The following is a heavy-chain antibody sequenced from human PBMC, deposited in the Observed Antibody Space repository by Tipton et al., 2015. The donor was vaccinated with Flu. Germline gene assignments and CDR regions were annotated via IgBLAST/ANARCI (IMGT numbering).Heavy chain of an antibody. CDR2: IYSSGHT. V-gene: IGHV3-53*01. D-gene: IGHD2-15*01. CDR3: AREFCSGGTCYGGVGYFDC. J-gene: IGHJ4*02. Sequence: SLRLSCAASGFTVTDNYMSWVRQAPGKGLEWVSFIYSSGHTYYADSVKGRFTISRDISKNTLYLQMNSLRAEDTAVYYCAREFCSGGTCYGGVGYFDCWGQGTLVTVSS. CDR1: GFTVTDNY.